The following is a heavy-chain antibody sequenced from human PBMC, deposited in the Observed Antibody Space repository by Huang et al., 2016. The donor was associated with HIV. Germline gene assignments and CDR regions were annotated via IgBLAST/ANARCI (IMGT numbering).Heavy chain of an antibody. CDR3: ARHMDCSSSSCLAGGHERGPFDM. CDR1: GGSISSSSYY. D-gene: IGHD2-2*01. J-gene: IGHJ3*02. CDR2: IYYSGST. Sequence: QLQLQESGPGLVKPSETLSLTCSVSGGSISSSSYYWGWIRQPPGKGLEWIGSIYYSGSTFYNPALKMRGTISVDTSKNQFSLRLSSVTAADTSVYYCARHMDCSSSSCLAGGHERGPFDMWGQGTMVTVSS. V-gene: IGHV4-39*01.